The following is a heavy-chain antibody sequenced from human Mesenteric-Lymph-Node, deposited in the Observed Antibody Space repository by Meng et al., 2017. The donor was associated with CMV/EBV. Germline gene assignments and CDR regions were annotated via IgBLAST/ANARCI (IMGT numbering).Heavy chain of an antibody. CDR2: ISYDGSNK. J-gene: IGHJ6*02. CDR1: GFTFSSYE. CDR3: ARDPNFYYYDSSGYRTYYYYYGMDV. V-gene: IGHV3-30-3*01. Sequence: GESLKISCAASGFTFSSYEMNWVRQAPGKGLEWVAVISYDGSNKYYADSVKGRFTISRDNSKNTLYLQMNSLRAEDTAVYYCARDPNFYYYDSSGYRTYYYYYGMDVWGQGTTVTVSS. D-gene: IGHD3-22*01.